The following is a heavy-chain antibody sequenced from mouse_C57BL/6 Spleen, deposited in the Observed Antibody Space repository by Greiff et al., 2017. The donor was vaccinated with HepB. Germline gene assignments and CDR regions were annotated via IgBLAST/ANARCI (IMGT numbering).Heavy chain of an antibody. Sequence: EVQLQQSGPELVKPGASVKISCKASGYTFTDYYMNWVKQSHGKSLEWIGDINPNNGGTSYNQKFKGKATLTVDKSSSTAYMELRSLTSEDSAVYYCARESIIGHYFDYWGQGTTLTVSS. J-gene: IGHJ2*01. V-gene: IGHV1-26*01. CDR2: INPNNGGT. D-gene: IGHD2-14*01. CDR1: GYTFTDYY. CDR3: ARESIIGHYFDY.